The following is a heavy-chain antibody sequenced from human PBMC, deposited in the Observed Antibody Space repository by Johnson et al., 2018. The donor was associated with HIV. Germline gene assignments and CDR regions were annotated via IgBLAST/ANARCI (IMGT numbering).Heavy chain of an antibody. CDR3: ARERWSSYFGAFDI. Sequence: VQLVESGGGVAQPGGSLRLSCAATDFTLRNYWMHWVRQVPGMGPVWVSRINKDGTDTAYGDTVMGRFTVSRDDAKNTLYLQMNSLRVEDTAVYYCARERWSSYFGAFDIWGQGTMVTLSA. D-gene: IGHD3-3*01. J-gene: IGHJ3*02. CDR1: DFTLRNYW. V-gene: IGHV3-74*01. CDR2: INKDGTDT.